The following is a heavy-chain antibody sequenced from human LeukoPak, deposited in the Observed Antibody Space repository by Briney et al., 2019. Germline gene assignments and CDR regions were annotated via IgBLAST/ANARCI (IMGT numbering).Heavy chain of an antibody. CDR1: GYTFTSYS. J-gene: IGHJ4*02. CDR3: ARVPLKFNYYDSSGYLDY. CDR2: INPNSGGT. V-gene: IGHV1-2*02. D-gene: IGHD3-22*01. Sequence: ASVKVSCKASGYTFTSYSLSWVRQAPGQGLEWMGWINPNSGGTNYAQKFQGRATMTRDTSISTAYMELSRLRSDDTAVYYCARVPLKFNYYDSSGYLDYWGQGTLVTVSS.